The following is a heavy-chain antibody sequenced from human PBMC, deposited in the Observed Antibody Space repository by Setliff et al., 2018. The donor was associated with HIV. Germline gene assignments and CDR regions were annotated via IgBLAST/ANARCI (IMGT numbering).Heavy chain of an antibody. Sequence: GASVKVSCKASGYTFLTYGISWVRQAPGHGLEWMGWISPYNGHTNYAQNFQGRVTMTTDTSTSRAYMELRSLGSDDTAAYFCARLGSGWSDSYYYAMDVWGQGTTVTVSS. J-gene: IGHJ6*02. D-gene: IGHD6-19*01. V-gene: IGHV1-18*01. CDR1: GYTFLTYG. CDR2: ISPYNGHT. CDR3: ARLGSGWSDSYYYAMDV.